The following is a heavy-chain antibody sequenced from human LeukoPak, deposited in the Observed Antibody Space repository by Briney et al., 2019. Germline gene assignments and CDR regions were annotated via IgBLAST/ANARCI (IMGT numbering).Heavy chain of an antibody. CDR1: GGSISSYY. V-gene: IGHV4-59*01. CDR2: IYYSGST. Sequence: SETLSLTCTVSGGSISSYYWSWIRQPPGKGLEWIGYIYYSGSTNYNPSLKSRVTISVDTSKNQFSLKLSSVTAADTAVYYCARAPAGYYYYYGVDVWGQGTTVTVSS. J-gene: IGHJ6*02. CDR3: ARAPAGYYYYYGVDV.